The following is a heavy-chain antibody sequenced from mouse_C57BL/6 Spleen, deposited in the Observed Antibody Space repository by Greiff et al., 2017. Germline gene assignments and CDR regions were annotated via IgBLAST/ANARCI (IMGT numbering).Heavy chain of an antibody. J-gene: IGHJ4*01. D-gene: IGHD1-1*01. CDR2: IDPETGGT. CDR1: GYTFTDYE. V-gene: IGHV1-15*01. Sequence: VQLQESGAELVRPGASVTLSCKASGYTFTDYEMHWVKQPPVHGLEWIGAIDPETGGTAYNQKFKGKAILTADKSSSTAYMELRSLTSEDSAVYYCTRYSITTEGGDYWGQGTSVTVSS. CDR3: TRYSITTEGGDY.